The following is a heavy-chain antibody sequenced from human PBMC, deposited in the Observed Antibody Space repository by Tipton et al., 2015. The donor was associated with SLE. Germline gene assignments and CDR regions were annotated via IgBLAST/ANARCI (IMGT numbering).Heavy chain of an antibody. CDR2: INHSGST. V-gene: IGHV4-34*01. J-gene: IGHJ4*02. D-gene: IGHD3-16*01. Sequence: TLSLTCAVYGGSFSGYYWSWIRQPPGKGLEWIGEINHSGSTNYNPSLKSRVTISVDTSKNQFSLKLSSVTAADTAVYYCAREGSYGLDYWGQGTLVTVSS. CDR3: AREGSYGLDY. CDR1: GGSFSGYY.